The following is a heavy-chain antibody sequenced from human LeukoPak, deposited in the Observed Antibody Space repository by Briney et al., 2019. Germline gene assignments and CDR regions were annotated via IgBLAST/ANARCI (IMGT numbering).Heavy chain of an antibody. V-gene: IGHV1-69*04. CDR2: IIPILGIA. CDR3: ARLPRRNGGDAFDI. J-gene: IGHJ3*02. D-gene: IGHD2-8*01. Sequence: ASVKVSCKASGGTFSSYAISWVRQAPGQGLEWMGRIIPILGIANYAQKFQGRVTITADKSTSTAYMELSSLRSEDTAVYYCARLPRRNGGDAFDIWGQGTMVTVSS. CDR1: GGTFSSYA.